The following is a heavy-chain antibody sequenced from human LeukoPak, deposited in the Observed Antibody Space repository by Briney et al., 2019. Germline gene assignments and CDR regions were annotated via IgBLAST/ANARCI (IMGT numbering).Heavy chain of an antibody. CDR2: IYSGGST. V-gene: IGHV3-66*01. J-gene: IGHJ4*02. Sequence: PGGSLRLSCAASGFTVSSNYMSWVRQAPGKGLEWVSVIYSGGSTYYADSVKGRFTISRDNSKNTLYLQMNSLRAEDTAVYYCARVKDTKLFDYWGQGTLVTVSS. CDR3: ARVKDTKLFDY. CDR1: GFTVSSNY.